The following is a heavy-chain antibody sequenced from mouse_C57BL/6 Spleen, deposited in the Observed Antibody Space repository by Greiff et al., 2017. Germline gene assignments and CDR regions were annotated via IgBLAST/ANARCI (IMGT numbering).Heavy chain of an antibody. CDR2: ISYDGSN. D-gene: IGHD2-13*01. Sequence: EVQLQQSGPGLVKPSQSLSLTCSVTGYSITSGYYWNWIRQFPGNKLEWMGYISYDGSNNYNPSLKNRISITRDTSKNQFFLKLNSVTTEDTATYYCARDDSPIYAMDYWGQGTSVTVSS. CDR3: ARDDSPIYAMDY. V-gene: IGHV3-6*01. J-gene: IGHJ4*01. CDR1: GYSITSGYY.